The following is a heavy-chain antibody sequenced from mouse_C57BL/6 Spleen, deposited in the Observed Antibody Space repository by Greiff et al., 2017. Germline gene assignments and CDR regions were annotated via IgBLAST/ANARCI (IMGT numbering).Heavy chain of an antibody. CDR2: IYPGSGST. CDR3: SRSGDHDGSYFDY. CDR1: GYTFTSYW. V-gene: IGHV1-55*01. Sequence: VQLQQPGAELVKPGASVKMSCKASGYTFTSYWITWVKQRPGQGLEWIGDIYPGSGSTNYNEKFKSKATLTVDTSSSTAYMQLISLTSADSAVYYYSRSGDHDGSYFDYWGQGTTLTVSS. J-gene: IGHJ2*01. D-gene: IGHD2-12*01.